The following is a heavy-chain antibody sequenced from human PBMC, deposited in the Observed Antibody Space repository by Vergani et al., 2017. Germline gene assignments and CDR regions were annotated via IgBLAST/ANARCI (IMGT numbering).Heavy chain of an antibody. J-gene: IGHJ5*02. CDR2: ISSSSSYI. CDR1: GFTFSSYA. V-gene: IGHV3-21*01. CDR3: ARDYEAEQWLASTNWFDP. Sequence: EVQLLESGGGLVQPGGSLRLSCAASGFTFSSYAMGWVRQAPGKGLEWVSSISSSSSYIYYADSVKGRFTISRDNAKNSLYLQMNSLRAEDTAVYYCARDYEAEQWLASTNWFDPWGQGTLVTVSS. D-gene: IGHD6-19*01.